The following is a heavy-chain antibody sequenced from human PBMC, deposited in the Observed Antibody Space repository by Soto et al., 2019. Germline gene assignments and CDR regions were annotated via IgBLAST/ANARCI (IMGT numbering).Heavy chain of an antibody. CDR2: ISYDGTNK. J-gene: IGHJ6*04. CDR1: GFTFSTYG. Sequence: QVQLVESGGGEVQPGRSLTISCAASGFTFSTYGMHWVRQTPGKGLEWVAVISYDGTNKCYSDSVKGRFTISRDNFKHSLTLQMTSLRADETAVYSCAKDLKSSGYYDYYCYGMDVWGIGTRVTVSS. D-gene: IGHD3-22*01. V-gene: IGHV3-30*18. CDR3: AKDLKSSGYYDYYCYGMDV.